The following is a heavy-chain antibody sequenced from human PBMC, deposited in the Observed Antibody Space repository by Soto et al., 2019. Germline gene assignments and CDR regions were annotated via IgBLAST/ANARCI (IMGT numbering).Heavy chain of an antibody. CDR3: ARHIAVPGTRGFEF. D-gene: IGHD6-19*01. J-gene: IGHJ4*02. CDR1: GGAISSNW. Sequence: QVHLQESGPRLIKPSGTLSLTCAVSGGAISSNWWRWVRQPPGKGVEWIGEIYHSGCTKYHPSLMNRVTMSMDKCENHLSPSLNSVTTADRAVYYCARHIAVPGTRGFEFRGRGTLVSVSS. CDR2: IYHSGCT. V-gene: IGHV4-4*02.